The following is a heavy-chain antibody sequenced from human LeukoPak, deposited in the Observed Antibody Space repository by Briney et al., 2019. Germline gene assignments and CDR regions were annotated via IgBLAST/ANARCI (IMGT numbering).Heavy chain of an antibody. CDR1: GFTFSSYG. CDR2: ISYDGSNK. CDR3: AKALGGDYGDY. V-gene: IGHV3-30*18. Sequence: GGSLRLSCAASGFTFSSYGMHWVRQAPGKGLEWVAVISYDGSNKYYADSVKGRFTISRDNSKNTLYLQMNSLRAEDTAVCYCAKALGGDYGDYWGQGTLVTVSS. D-gene: IGHD4-17*01. J-gene: IGHJ4*02.